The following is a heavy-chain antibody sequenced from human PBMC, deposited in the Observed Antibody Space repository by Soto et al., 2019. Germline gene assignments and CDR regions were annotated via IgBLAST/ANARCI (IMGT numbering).Heavy chain of an antibody. CDR2: ISYDGNTQ. V-gene: IGHV3-30*14. Sequence: QVQLVESGGGVVQPGTSLRLSCAASGFTLSSYSIHWVRQAPGKGLDWVAGISYDGNTQFYGDSVKGRFMVSRDNSRNTVYFQLNNRQAEDTAVYYCAKVSRPSRISTPDFDSWGQGTLFTVSS. CDR1: GFTLSSYS. J-gene: IGHJ4*02. CDR3: AKVSRPSRISTPDFDS.